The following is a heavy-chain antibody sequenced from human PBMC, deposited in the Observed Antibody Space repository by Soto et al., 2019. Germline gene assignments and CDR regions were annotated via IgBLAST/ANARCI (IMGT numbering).Heavy chain of an antibody. CDR1: GASISGFY. J-gene: IGHJ5*02. CDR3: VCDGTKTLWDWFDP. D-gene: IGHD1-1*01. CDR2: IYATGTT. Sequence: LALTSTVSGASISGFYWSWIRKSAGKGLEWIGRIYATGTTDYNPSLKSRVMMSVDTSKKQFSLKLRSVTAADTAVYYCVCDGTKTLWDWFDPWGQGISVTVSS. V-gene: IGHV4-4*07.